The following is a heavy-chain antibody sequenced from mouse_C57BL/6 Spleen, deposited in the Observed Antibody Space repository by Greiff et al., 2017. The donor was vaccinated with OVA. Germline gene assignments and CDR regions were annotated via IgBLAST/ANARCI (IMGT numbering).Heavy chain of an antibody. V-gene: IGHV2-6*01. CDR2: IWGVGST. D-gene: IGHD2-3*01. Sequence: QVQLKQSGPGLVAPSQSLSITCTVSGFSLTSYGVDWVRQSPGKGLEWLGVIWGVGSTNYNSALKSRLSISKDNSKSQVFLKMNSLQTDDTAMYYCASRSFYDGYPWFAYWGQGTLVTVSA. CDR1: GFSLTSYG. J-gene: IGHJ3*01. CDR3: ASRSFYDGYPWFAY.